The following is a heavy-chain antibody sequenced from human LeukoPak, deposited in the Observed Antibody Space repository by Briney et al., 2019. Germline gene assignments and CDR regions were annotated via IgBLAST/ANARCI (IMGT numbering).Heavy chain of an antibody. CDR1: GYTFTSYA. J-gene: IGHJ3*02. CDR3: ARRKRWLQFPDEGGDEVGAGDI. Sequence: GASVKVSCKASGYTFTSYAMNWVRQAPGQGLEWMGWINTNTGNPTYAQGFTGRFVFSLDTSVSTAYLQISSLKAEDTAVYYCARRKRWLQFPDEGGDEVGAGDIWGQGTMVTVSS. V-gene: IGHV7-4-1*02. D-gene: IGHD5-24*01. CDR2: INTNTGNP.